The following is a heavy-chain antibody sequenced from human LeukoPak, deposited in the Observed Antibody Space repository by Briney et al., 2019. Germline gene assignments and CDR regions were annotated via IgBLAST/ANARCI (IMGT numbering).Heavy chain of an antibody. J-gene: IGHJ5*02. CDR3: ARVLGSSRSGWFDP. Sequence: GGSLRLSCAASGFTFSSYGMHWVRQAPGKGLEWVAVIWYDGSNIYYADSVKGRFTISRDNSKNTLYLQMNSLRVEDTAVYYYARVLGSSRSGWFDPWGQGTLVTVSS. CDR1: GFTFSSYG. D-gene: IGHD2-15*01. CDR2: IWYDGSNI. V-gene: IGHV3-33*01.